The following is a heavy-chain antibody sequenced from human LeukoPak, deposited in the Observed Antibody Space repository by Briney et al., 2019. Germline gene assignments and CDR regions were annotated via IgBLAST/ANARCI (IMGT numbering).Heavy chain of an antibody. CDR1: GYTLTSYG. D-gene: IGHD3-22*01. CDR3: ARVLAYYYDSSGYYPYFDY. Sequence: ASVKVSCKASGYTLTSYGISWVRQAPGQGLEWMGWISAYNGNTNYAQKLQGRVTMTTDTSTSTAYMELRSLRSDDTAVYYCARVLAYYYDSSGYYPYFDYWGQGTLVTVSS. CDR2: ISAYNGNT. J-gene: IGHJ4*02. V-gene: IGHV1-18*01.